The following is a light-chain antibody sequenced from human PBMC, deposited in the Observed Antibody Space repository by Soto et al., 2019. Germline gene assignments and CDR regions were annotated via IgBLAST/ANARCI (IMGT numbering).Light chain of an antibody. CDR1: SGHSSSP. CDR2: LNSDGSH. J-gene: IGLJ2*01. Sequence: QPVLAQSPSASASLGASVKLTCTLTSGHSSSPIAWHQQQPEKDPRYLMKLNSDGSHTKGDGIPDRFSGSSSGAERYLTISSLQSEDESYYYCQTWGTGTVVFGGGTKLTVL. CDR3: QTWGTGTVV. V-gene: IGLV4-69*01.